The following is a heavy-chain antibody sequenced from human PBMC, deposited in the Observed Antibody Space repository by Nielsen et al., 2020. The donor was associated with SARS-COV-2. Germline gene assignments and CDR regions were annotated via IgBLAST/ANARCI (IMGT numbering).Heavy chain of an antibody. CDR1: GFTFSSYG. V-gene: IGHV3-30*19. J-gene: IGHJ5*02. Sequence: GESLKISCAASGFTFSSYGMHWVRQAPGKGLEWVAVIWYDGSNKYYADSVKGRFTISRDNSKNTLYLQMNSLRAEDTAVYYCARPQPSYYYGSGSYSAWGQGTLVTVSS. D-gene: IGHD3-10*01. CDR3: ARPQPSYYYGSGSYSA. CDR2: IWYDGSNK.